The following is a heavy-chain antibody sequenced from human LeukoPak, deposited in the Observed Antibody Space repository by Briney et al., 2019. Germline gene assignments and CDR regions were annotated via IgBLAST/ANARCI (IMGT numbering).Heavy chain of an antibody. Sequence: GGSLRLSCAASGFTFSSYAMHWVRQAPGKGLEWVAVIWHDGSDKYYIDSVKGRFTISRDNSKNTLYLQMNSLRVEDTAVYYCAKDMGDTALQNFFDPWGQGTLVTVSS. CDR2: IWHDGSDK. D-gene: IGHD2-21*01. CDR1: GFTFSSYA. V-gene: IGHV3-33*06. J-gene: IGHJ5*02. CDR3: AKDMGDTALQNFFDP.